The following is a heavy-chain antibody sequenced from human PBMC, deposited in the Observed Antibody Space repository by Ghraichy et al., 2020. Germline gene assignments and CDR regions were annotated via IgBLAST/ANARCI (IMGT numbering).Heavy chain of an antibody. CDR1: GGSFSDFY. V-gene: IGHV4-34*01. CDR3: ARGWGSGSPAN. J-gene: IGHJ4*02. D-gene: IGHD3-16*01. CDR2: VTHSGTT. Sequence: SETLSLTCAVYGGSFSDFYWGWIRQPPGKGLEWIGEVTHSGTTNYNPSLKSRVTISADTSKNQFSLNLYSVTAADTAVYYCARGWGSGSPANWGQGMLVTVSS.